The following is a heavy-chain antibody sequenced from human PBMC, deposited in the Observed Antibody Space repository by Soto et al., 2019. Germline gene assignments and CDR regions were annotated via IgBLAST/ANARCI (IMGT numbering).Heavy chain of an antibody. J-gene: IGHJ6*03. CDR1: GFTFSSYG. V-gene: IGHV3-33*01. D-gene: IGHD2-2*01. Sequence: QVQLVESGGGVVQPGRSLRLSCAASGFTFSSYGMHWVRQAPGKGLEWVAVIWYDGSNKYYADSVKGRFTISRDNSKNTLYLKRNSLRAEDTAVYYCARVGVYCSSTSSQLYYYYMDVWGKGTTVPVPS. CDR2: IWYDGSNK. CDR3: ARVGVYCSSTSSQLYYYYMDV.